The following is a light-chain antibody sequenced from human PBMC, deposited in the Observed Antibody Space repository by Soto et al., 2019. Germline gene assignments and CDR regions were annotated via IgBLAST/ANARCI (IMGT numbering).Light chain of an antibody. CDR3: QQYNNWPPYT. CDR2: GAS. J-gene: IGKJ2*01. Sequence: DTVMTQSPATLSVSPGERATLSCRASQSVSSNLAWYQQKPGQAPRLLIYGASTRATGIPARFSGSGSGTEFTLTISSLQSEDVAVYYCQQYNNWPPYTFGQGTNLEIK. CDR1: QSVSSN. V-gene: IGKV3-15*01.